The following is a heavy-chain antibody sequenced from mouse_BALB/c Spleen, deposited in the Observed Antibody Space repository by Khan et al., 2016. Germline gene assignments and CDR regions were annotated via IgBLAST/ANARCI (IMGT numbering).Heavy chain of an antibody. Sequence: EVKLLESGGGLVQPGGSLKLSCAASGFDFSRYWMSWVRQAPGKGLEWIGEIKPDRSTRNYTPSLKDKFIISRDKAKNTMYLQMSKVRSEDTALYCCARLTGPGFDYCGQGTTLTVSS. CDR3: ARLTGPGFDY. J-gene: IGHJ2*01. D-gene: IGHD4-1*01. CDR1: GFDFSRYW. CDR2: IKPDRSTR. V-gene: IGHV4-1*02.